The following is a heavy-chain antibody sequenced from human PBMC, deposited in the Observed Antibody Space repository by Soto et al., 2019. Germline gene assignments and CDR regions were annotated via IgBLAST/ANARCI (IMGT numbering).Heavy chain of an antibody. D-gene: IGHD3-10*01. V-gene: IGHV5-51*01. CDR2: IYPGDSDT. CDR1: GYSFTSYW. CDR3: ARVIKLYYYYYYGMDV. J-gene: IGHJ6*02. Sequence: PGESLKISCKGSGYSFTSYWIGWVRQMPGKGLEWMGIIYPGDSDTRYSPSFQGQVTISADKSISTAYLQWSSLKASDTAMYYCARVIKLYYYYYYGMDVWGQGTTVTVSS.